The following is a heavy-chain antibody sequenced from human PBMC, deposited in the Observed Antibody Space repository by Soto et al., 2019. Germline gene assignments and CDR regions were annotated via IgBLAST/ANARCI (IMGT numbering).Heavy chain of an antibody. Sequence: WSLRLSCAASGFTFSSYAMSWVRQAPGQGLEWVSAISGSGGSTYYADSVKGRFTISRDNSKNTLYLQMNSLRAEDTAVYYCAKAAGSGSYYNGLGYYGMDVWGQGTTVTVSS. CDR2: ISGSGGST. CDR1: GFTFSSYA. CDR3: AKAAGSGSYYNGLGYYGMDV. J-gene: IGHJ6*02. V-gene: IGHV3-23*01. D-gene: IGHD3-10*01.